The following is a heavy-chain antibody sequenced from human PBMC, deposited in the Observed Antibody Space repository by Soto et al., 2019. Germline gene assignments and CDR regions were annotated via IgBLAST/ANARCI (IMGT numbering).Heavy chain of an antibody. CDR2: IYPGDSDT. Sequence: PGESLKISCKGSGYTFTNYWIGWVRQMPGKGLEWMGIIYPGDSDTRYSPSFQGQVTISADKSITTTYLRWSSLKASDTAIYYCADSIYYYGMDVWGQGTTVTVSS. CDR3: ADSIYYYGMDV. CDR1: GYTFTNYW. V-gene: IGHV5-51*01. J-gene: IGHJ6*02.